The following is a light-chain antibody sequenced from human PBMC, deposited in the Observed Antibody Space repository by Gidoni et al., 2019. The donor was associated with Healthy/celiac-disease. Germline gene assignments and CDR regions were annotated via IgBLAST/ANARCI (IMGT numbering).Light chain of an antibody. CDR2: WAS. CDR3: QQYYSTPQNT. Sequence: DLVITQSPDSLAVYLGERATLNCKSSQSVLYSSNNKNYLAWYQQKPGQPPKLLMYWASTRESGVPDRFSGSGSGTDYTLTISSLQAEDVAVYYCQQYYSTPQNTFGQGTKLEIK. J-gene: IGKJ2*01. V-gene: IGKV4-1*01. CDR1: QSVLYSSNNKNY.